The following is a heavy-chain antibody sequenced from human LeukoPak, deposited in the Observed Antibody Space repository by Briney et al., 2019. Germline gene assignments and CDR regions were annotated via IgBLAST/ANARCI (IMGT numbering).Heavy chain of an antibody. CDR1: GASISSDSNY. V-gene: IGHV4-39*07. D-gene: IGHD3-3*02. CDR3: ARDISLSWFYS. J-gene: IGHJ5*01. Sequence: SETLSLTCTVSGASISSDSNYWAWVRQPPGKGLQGIGSIYHTGSTFYNPSLMSRVSISIDSSKNQFSLKLSSVTVADTALYYCARDISLSWFYSWGQGTLVSVSS. CDR2: IYHTGST.